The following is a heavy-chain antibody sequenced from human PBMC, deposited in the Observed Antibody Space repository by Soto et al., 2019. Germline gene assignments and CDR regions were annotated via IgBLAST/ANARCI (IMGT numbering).Heavy chain of an antibody. CDR1: GGTFSSYA. D-gene: IGHD3-22*01. Sequence: ASVKVSCKASGGTFSSYAISWVRQAPGQGLEWMGGIIPIFGTANYAQKFQGRVTITADKSTSTAYMELSSLRSEDTAVYYCAAVSDYYDSSGYYYVRYFDLWGRGTLVTVSS. J-gene: IGHJ2*01. CDR2: IIPIFGTA. CDR3: AAVSDYYDSSGYYYVRYFDL. V-gene: IGHV1-69*06.